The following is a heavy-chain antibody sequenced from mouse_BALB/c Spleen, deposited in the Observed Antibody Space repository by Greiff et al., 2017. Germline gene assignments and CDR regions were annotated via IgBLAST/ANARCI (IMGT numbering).Heavy chain of an antibody. Sequence: QVQLQQPGAELVKPGASVKLSCKASGYTFTSYWMHWVKQRPGQGLEWIGEIDPSDSYTNYNQKFKGKATLTVDKSSSTAYMQLSSLTSEDSAVYYCARRGTATGAMDYWGQGTSVTVSS. CDR3: ARRGTATGAMDY. CDR1: GYTFTSYW. D-gene: IGHD1-2*01. V-gene: IGHV1-69*02. J-gene: IGHJ4*01. CDR2: IDPSDSYT.